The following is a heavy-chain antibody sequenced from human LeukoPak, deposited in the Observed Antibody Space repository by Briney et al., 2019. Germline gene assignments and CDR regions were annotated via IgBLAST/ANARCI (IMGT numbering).Heavy chain of an antibody. CDR3: ARGTNYYDSTGMSD. Sequence: GGSLRLSCAASGFTFSSYAIHWVRQAPGKGLEWVAVISYDGSNKYYADSVKGRFTISRDNAKNTLYLQVNSLRAEDTAVYFCARGTNYYDSTGMSDWGQGTLVTVSS. J-gene: IGHJ4*02. CDR1: GFTFSSYA. CDR2: ISYDGSNK. D-gene: IGHD3-22*01. V-gene: IGHV3-30-3*01.